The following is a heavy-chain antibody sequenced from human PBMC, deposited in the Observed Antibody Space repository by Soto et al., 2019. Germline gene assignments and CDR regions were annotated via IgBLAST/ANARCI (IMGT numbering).Heavy chain of an antibody. CDR2: IDPSDSYT. CDR1: GYSFTSYW. J-gene: IGHJ6*02. D-gene: IGHD5-18*01. V-gene: IGHV5-10-1*01. CDR3: ASLDKAMVGDYGMDV. Sequence: GESLKISCKGSGYSFTSYWISWVRQMPGKGLEWMGRIDPSDSYTNYSPSFQGHVTISADKSISTAYLQWSSLKASDTAMYYCASLDKAMVGDYGMDVWGQGTTVTVSS.